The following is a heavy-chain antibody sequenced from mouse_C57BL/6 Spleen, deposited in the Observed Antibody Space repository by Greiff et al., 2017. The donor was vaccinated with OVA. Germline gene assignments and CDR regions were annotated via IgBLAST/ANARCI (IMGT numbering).Heavy chain of an antibody. CDR2: INPSNGGT. J-gene: IGHJ3*01. V-gene: IGHV1-53*01. CDR1: GYTFTSYW. D-gene: IGHD1-1*01. Sequence: VQLQESGTELVKPGASVKLSCKASGYTFTSYWMHWVKQRPGQGLEWIGNINPSNGGTNYNEKFKSKATLTVDKSSSTAYMQLSSLTSEDSAVYYCARLGYYYGSSSAWFAYWGQGTLVTVSA. CDR3: ARLGYYYGSSSAWFAY.